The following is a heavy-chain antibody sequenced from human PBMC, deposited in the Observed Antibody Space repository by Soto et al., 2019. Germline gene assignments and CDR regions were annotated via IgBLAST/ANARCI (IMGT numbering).Heavy chain of an antibody. V-gene: IGHV4-59*01. CDR1: GGPISSYY. CDR3: ARTYDGSGPNSGGYGFDI. CDR2: IYYSGT. D-gene: IGHD3-22*01. J-gene: IGHJ3*02. Sequence: SATLSLTCSVSGGPISSYYWSWIRQPPGKGLEWIAYIYYSGTSYNPSLKSRVSISLETSKNQFSLKLSSVTAADTAVYYCARTYDGSGPNSGGYGFDIWGQGTMVT.